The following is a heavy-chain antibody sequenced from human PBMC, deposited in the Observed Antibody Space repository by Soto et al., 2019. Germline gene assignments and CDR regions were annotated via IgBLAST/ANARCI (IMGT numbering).Heavy chain of an antibody. Sequence: QVQLVQSGAEVKKPGASVKVSCKASGYTFTSYGISWVRQAPGQGLEWMGWISAYNGNTNYAQKLQGRVTMTTDTPTSTAYMELRTLRSADTAVYYCARASAAAARKRGGFDYWGQGTLVTVSS. V-gene: IGHV1-18*01. D-gene: IGHD6-13*01. J-gene: IGHJ4*02. CDR1: GYTFTSYG. CDR3: ARASAAAARKRGGFDY. CDR2: ISAYNGNT.